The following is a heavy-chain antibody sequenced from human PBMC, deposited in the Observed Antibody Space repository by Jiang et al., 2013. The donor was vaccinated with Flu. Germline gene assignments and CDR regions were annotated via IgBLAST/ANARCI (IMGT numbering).Heavy chain of an antibody. Sequence: VQLLESGGSLVQPGGSLRISCAASGFTVSSTYMNWVRQASGKGLECVSVLYTGGYTYYADSVKGRFTISRDNSKNTLYLQMNSLRAEDTAVYYCARESRGVGNGMDVWGRGTAVTVSS. D-gene: IGHD3-10*01. CDR3: ARESRGVGNGMDV. CDR1: GFTVSSTY. J-gene: IGHJ6*04. CDR2: LYTGGYT. V-gene: IGHV3-66*01.